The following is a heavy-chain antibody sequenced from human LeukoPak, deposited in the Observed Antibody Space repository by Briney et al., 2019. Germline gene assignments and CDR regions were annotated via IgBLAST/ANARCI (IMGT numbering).Heavy chain of an antibody. Sequence: SLRLSCATSGFTFDDYTMHWVRQAPGKGLEWVSGITWNSATIVYADSVKGRFTISRDNAKNSVYLQMNSLRAEDTALYYCAKGRGFLEGPCFDYWGRGTLVTVSS. J-gene: IGHJ4*02. CDR2: ITWNSATI. CDR1: GFTFDDYT. D-gene: IGHD3-3*01. CDR3: AKGRGFLEGPCFDY. V-gene: IGHV3-9*01.